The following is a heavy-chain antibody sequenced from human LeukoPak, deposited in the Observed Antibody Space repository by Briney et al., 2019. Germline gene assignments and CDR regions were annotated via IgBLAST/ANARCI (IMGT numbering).Heavy chain of an antibody. CDR2: ISDSGNT. CDR1: GGSISSRSYY. CDR3: ARDPGYCSGGSCYANWYFDL. D-gene: IGHD2-15*01. J-gene: IGHJ2*01. V-gene: IGHV4-39*02. Sequence: NPSETLSLTCTVSGGSISSRSYYWGWIRQPPGKGLEWIGKISDSGNTYYSPSLRSRVTISIDMSKNQFSLKLSSVTATDTAVYYCARDPGYCSGGSCYANWYFDLWGRGTLVTVSS.